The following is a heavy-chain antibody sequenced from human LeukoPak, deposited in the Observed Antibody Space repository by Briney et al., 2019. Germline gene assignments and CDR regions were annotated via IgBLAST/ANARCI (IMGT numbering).Heavy chain of an antibody. Sequence: PSQTLSLTCTVSGGSISSGGYYWSWIRQPPGKGLEWIGYIYHSGSTYYNPSLKSRVTISVDRSKNQFSLKMSSVTAADTAVYYCARDQLGIRAFDIWGQGTMVTVSS. V-gene: IGHV4-30-2*01. D-gene: IGHD6-13*01. J-gene: IGHJ3*02. CDR1: GGSISSGGYY. CDR3: ARDQLGIRAFDI. CDR2: IYHSGST.